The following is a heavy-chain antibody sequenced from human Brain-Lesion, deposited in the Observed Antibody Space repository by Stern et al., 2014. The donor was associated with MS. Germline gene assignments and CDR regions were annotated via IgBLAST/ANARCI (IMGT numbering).Heavy chain of an antibody. CDR2: INPKSGVT. V-gene: IGHV1-2*04. Sequence: QLVQSGAEVKKPGASVKVSCKASGYTFTGYYMHWVRPAPGQRLERMGWINPKSGVTNYAQKFQGWVTMTRDTSINTAYMELSRLRSDDTAVYYCATYYYDSTGYNDFGGQGTLGTVSS. CDR1: GYTFTGYY. D-gene: IGHD3-22*01. CDR3: ATYYYDSTGYNDF. J-gene: IGHJ4*02.